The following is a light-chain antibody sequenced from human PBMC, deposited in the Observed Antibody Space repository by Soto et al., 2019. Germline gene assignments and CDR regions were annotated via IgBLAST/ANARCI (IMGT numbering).Light chain of an antibody. V-gene: IGLV2-14*01. CDR2: DVR. J-gene: IGLJ2*01. Sequence: QSALTQPASVSGSPGQSITISCTGTSSDVGGYNYVSWYQQHPGKAPKLMIYDVRNRPSGVSNRFSGSKSGNTASLTISGLQAEDEADYYYSSYTSSSTFVVFGGGTKLTVL. CDR3: SSYTSSSTFVV. CDR1: SSDVGGYNY.